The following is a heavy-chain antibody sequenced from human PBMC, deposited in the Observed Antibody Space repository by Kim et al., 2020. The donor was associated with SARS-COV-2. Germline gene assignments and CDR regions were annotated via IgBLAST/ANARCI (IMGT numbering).Heavy chain of an antibody. J-gene: IGHJ6*02. CDR2: ISYDGSNK. V-gene: IGHV3-30*04. CDR1: GFTFSSYA. CDR3: ARDTTDVTILKLWFRELFQNGVSMDV. D-gene: IGHD3-10*01. Sequence: GGSLRLSCAASGFTFSSYAMHWVRQAPGKGLEWVAVISYDGSNKYYVDSVKGRFTISRDNSKNTLYLQMNSLRAEDTAVYYCARDTTDVTILKLWFRELFQNGVSMDVWGQGTTVTVSS.